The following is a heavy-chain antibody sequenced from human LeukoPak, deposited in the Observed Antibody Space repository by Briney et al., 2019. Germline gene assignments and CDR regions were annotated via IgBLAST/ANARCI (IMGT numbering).Heavy chain of an antibody. CDR3: ARNGGNSDYDY. J-gene: IGHJ4*02. Sequence: SETLSLTCAVSGGSISSSSSICWTCVRQRPGEGLEWIGEIYHNGATNYNPSLKSRVTMLLDKSKNQFFLKLNSVTAADTAVYYCARNGGNSDYDYWGQGTLVTVSA. CDR2: IYHNGAT. CDR1: GGSISSSSSIC. D-gene: IGHD4-23*01. V-gene: IGHV4-4*02.